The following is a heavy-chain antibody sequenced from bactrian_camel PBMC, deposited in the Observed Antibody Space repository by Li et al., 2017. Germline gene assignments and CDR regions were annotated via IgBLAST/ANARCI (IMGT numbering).Heavy chain of an antibody. D-gene: IGHD7*01. CDR3: ATDSSGTS. CDR1: GFTFSDYY. CDR2: VHRDDSST. Sequence: HVQLVESGGGLVQPGGSLRLSCAASGFTFSDYYMSWVRQAPGKGLEWVSSVHRDDSSTYNADSVKGRFTISRDNAKNTVYLQMNSLKTEDTAVYYCATDSSGTSRGQGTQVTVS. J-gene: IGHJ6*01. V-gene: IGHV3-2*01.